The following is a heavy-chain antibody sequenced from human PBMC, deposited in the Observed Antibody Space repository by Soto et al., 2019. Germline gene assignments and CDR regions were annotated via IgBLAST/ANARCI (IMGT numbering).Heavy chain of an antibody. CDR2: IKQDGSEK. CDR1: GFTFSSYW. Sequence: EVQLVESGGGLVQPGGSLRLSCAASGFTFSSYWMSWVRQAPGKGLEWVANIKQDGSEKYYVDSVKGRFTISRDNAKNSLYLQMNSLRAEDKAVYYCARPTYYYYCYVMDVWGQGTTGTGSS. J-gene: IGHJ6*02. V-gene: IGHV3-7*05. CDR3: ARPTYYYYCYVMDV.